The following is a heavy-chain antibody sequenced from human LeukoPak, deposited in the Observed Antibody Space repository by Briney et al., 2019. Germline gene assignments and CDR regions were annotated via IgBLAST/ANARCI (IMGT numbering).Heavy chain of an antibody. Sequence: SETLSLTCTVSGGSISSYYWNSIRQPPGKGLEWIGHIYYSGSTNYNPSLKSRVTISVDTSKNQFSLKLSSVTAADTAVYYCARDSQAYSYVFDYWGQGTLVTVS. CDR2: IYYSGST. CDR1: GGSISSYY. CDR3: ARDSQAYSYVFDY. V-gene: IGHV4-59*01. D-gene: IGHD5-18*01. J-gene: IGHJ4*02.